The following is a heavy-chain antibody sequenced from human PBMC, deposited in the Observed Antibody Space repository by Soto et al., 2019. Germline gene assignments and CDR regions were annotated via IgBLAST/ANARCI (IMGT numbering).Heavy chain of an antibody. V-gene: IGHV4-31*03. J-gene: IGHJ5*02. CDR1: GGSSSSGGYY. CDR3: ARGNNWFDP. Sequence: PSETLSLTCSVSGGSSSSGGYYWSWIRQHAGKGLEWIGDIYYSGSTYYNPSLKSRVTISVDTSKNQFSLKLSSVTAADTAVYYCARGNNWFDPWGQGTLVTVSS. CDR2: IYYSGST.